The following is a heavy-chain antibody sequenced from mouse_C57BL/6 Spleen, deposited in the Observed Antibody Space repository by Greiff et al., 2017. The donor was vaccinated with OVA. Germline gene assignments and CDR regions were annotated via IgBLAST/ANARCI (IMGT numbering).Heavy chain of an antibody. Sequence: VQLQQPGAELVKPGASVKMSCKASGYTFTSYWITWVKQRPGQGLEWIGDIYPGSGSTNYNEKFKSKATLTVATSSSTAYMQLSSLTSADSAVYGGARPDLGYGGQGTTLTVSS. CDR2: IYPGSGST. V-gene: IGHV1-55*01. CDR1: GYTFTSYW. J-gene: IGHJ2*01. CDR3: ARPDLGY.